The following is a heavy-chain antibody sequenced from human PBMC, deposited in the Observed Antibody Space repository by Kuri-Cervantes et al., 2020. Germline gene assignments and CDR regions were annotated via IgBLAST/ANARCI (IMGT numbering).Heavy chain of an antibody. CDR3: ARGGMATIDRKTAFDI. J-gene: IGHJ3*02. V-gene: IGHV3-7*01. CDR1: GFTFDDYG. D-gene: IGHD5-24*01. CDR2: IKEDGSEK. Sequence: GESLKTSCAASGFTFDDYGMSWVRQAPGKGLEWVANIKEDGSEKYYVDSVKGRFTISRDNAKNSLYLQMNSLRAEDTAVYYCARGGMATIDRKTAFDIWGQGTMVTVSS.